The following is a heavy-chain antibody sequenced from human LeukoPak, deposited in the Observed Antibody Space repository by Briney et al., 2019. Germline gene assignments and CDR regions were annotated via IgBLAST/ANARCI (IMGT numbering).Heavy chain of an antibody. CDR1: GFTFSRHW. D-gene: IGHD3-10*01. J-gene: IGHJ4*02. V-gene: IGHV3-74*01. CDR2: INSDGSST. CDR3: ARGPDASGIYRPGDY. Sequence: GGSLRLSCAASGFTFSRHWMHWVRQAPGKGLVWVSRINSDGSSTSYAESVKGRFTISRDNANNILFLQMNSLRAGDTAVYYCARGPDASGIYRPGDYWGQGTLVTVSS.